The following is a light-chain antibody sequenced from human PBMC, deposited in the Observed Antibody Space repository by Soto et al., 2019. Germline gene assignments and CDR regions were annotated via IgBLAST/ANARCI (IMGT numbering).Light chain of an antibody. Sequence: EIVLTQSPGTLSLSPRERATISCRASQSVSSSYLAWYQQKPGQAPRLLIYGASSRATGIPDRFSGSGSGTDFTLTISRLEPEDFAVYYCQQYGSSPPTFGQGTKVDIK. CDR2: GAS. J-gene: IGKJ1*01. CDR3: QQYGSSPPT. V-gene: IGKV3-20*01. CDR1: QSVSSSY.